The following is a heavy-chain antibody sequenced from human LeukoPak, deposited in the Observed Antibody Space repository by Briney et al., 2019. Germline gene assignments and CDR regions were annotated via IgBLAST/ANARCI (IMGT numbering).Heavy chain of an antibody. D-gene: IGHD6-13*01. CDR1: GFTFDDYA. CDR3: VKEQSSSWSPLGY. J-gene: IGHJ4*02. CDR2: ISWGGGST. V-gene: IGHV3-43*01. Sequence: GGSLRLSCAASGFTFDDYAMHWVRQAPGKGLEWVSLISWGGGSTYYADSVKGRFTISRDSSKNSLYLQMNSLRTEDTAFYYCVKEQSSSWSPLGYWGQGTLVTVSS.